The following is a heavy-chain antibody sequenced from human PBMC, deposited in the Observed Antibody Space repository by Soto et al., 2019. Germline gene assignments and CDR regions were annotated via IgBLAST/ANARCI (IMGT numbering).Heavy chain of an antibody. V-gene: IGHV3-21*01. J-gene: IGHJ4*02. D-gene: IGHD1-1*01. CDR2: ISSSSSYI. CDR3: ARDKKCNDAGSFDY. Sequence: PGGSLRLACAASGFTFSSYIMNWVRQAPGKGLEWVSSISSSSSYIYYADSVKCLFTISRDNAKNSLYLQMNSLRAEDTGVYYCARDKKCNDAGSFDYWGQRTLVTVSS. CDR1: GFTFSSYI.